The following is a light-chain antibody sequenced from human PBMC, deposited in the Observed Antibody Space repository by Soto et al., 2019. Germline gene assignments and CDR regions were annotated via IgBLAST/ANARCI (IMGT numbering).Light chain of an antibody. Sequence: EIVVTQSPGTLSLSPGERATLSCRTGQSVSSTLLAWYQQRPGQAPRLLIYGASNRATGIPDRFSGGGSGTDVTLTIYSMVIGVCVVYVCQQYGFSPMFTCGQGTMLEIK. CDR3: QQYGFSPMFT. V-gene: IGKV3-20*01. J-gene: IGKJ2*01. CDR1: QSVSSTL. CDR2: GAS.